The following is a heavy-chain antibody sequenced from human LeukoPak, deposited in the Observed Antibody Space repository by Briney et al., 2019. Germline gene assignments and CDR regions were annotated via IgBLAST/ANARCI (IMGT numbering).Heavy chain of an antibody. CDR2: IYSGGST. CDR3: ASLDY. Sequence: ETLSLTCAVYGGSFSGYYWSWVRQAPGKGLEWVSVIYSGGSTYYADSVKGRFTISRDNSKNTLYLQMNSLRAEDTAVYYCASLDYWGQGTLVTVSS. J-gene: IGHJ4*02. V-gene: IGHV3-53*01. CDR1: GGSFSGYY.